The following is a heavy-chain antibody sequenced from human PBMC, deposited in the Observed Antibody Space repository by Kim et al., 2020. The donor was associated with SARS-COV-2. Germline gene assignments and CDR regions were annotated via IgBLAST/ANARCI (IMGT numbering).Heavy chain of an antibody. CDR1: GFTFSSYA. D-gene: IGHD3-10*01. V-gene: IGHV3-23*01. J-gene: IGHJ4*02. CDR3: AKPTLETMARGVFFDY. CDR2: ISGSGGST. Sequence: GGSLRLSCAASGFTFSSYAMSWVRQAPGKGLEWVSAISGSGGSTYYADSVKGRFTISRDNSKNTLYLQMNSLRAEDTAIYYCAKPTLETMARGVFFDYWGQGTLVTVSS.